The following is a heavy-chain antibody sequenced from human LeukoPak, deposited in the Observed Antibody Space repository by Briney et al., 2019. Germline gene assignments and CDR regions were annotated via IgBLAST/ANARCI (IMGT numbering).Heavy chain of an antibody. J-gene: IGHJ4*02. CDR2: ISGGSGYI. Sequence: GGSLRLSCAASGFTFSNYRMNWVRQAPGMGLEWVSSISGGSGYIYYADSVKGRFTISRGNAKNSLYLQMNSLRAEDTAVYYCARFSGYNSFDYWGQGTLVTVSS. V-gene: IGHV3-21*01. CDR1: GFTFSNYR. CDR3: ARFSGYNSFDY. D-gene: IGHD5-12*01.